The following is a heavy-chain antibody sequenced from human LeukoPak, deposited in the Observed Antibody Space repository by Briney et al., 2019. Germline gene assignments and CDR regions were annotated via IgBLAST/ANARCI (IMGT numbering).Heavy chain of an antibody. CDR1: GFTFSSYS. CDR3: ASFDLADYYYYGMDV. Sequence: GGSLRLSCAASGFTFSSYSMNWVRQAPGKWLEWVSSISSSSSYIYYADSVKGRFTISRDNAKNSLYLQMNSLRAEDTAVYYCASFDLADYYYYGMDVWGQGTTVTVSS. J-gene: IGHJ6*02. V-gene: IGHV3-21*01. CDR2: ISSSSSYI. D-gene: IGHD3-9*01.